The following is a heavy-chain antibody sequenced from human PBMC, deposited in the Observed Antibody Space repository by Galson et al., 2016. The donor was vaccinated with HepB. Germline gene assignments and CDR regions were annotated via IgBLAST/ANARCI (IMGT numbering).Heavy chain of an antibody. CDR2: INPNTGAT. J-gene: IGHJ4*02. CDR1: GYTFTGYY. Sequence: SVKVSCKASGYTFTGYYIHWVRQAPGQGLEWMGWINPNTGATHSAQKFQGRVTMTRDTSTSTVYMELSSLRSDDTAGYYCGRDGVGQTWLGFWSGLRHLDYWGQGTLVTVSS. CDR3: GRDGVGQTWLGFWSGLRHLDY. D-gene: IGHD3-3*01. V-gene: IGHV1-2*02.